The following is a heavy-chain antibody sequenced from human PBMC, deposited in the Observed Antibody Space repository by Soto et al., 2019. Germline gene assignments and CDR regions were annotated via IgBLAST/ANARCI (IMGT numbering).Heavy chain of an antibody. J-gene: IGHJ6*03. CDR1: GFTFSSYG. Sequence: GGSLRLSCAASGFTFSSYGMHWVRQAPGKGLEWVAVISYDGSNKYYADSVKGRFTISRDNSKNTLYLQMNSLRAEDTAVYYCAKDFRYCSSTSCYRYYYYYMDVWGKGTTVTVSS. V-gene: IGHV3-30*18. D-gene: IGHD2-2*02. CDR2: ISYDGSNK. CDR3: AKDFRYCSSTSCYRYYYYYMDV.